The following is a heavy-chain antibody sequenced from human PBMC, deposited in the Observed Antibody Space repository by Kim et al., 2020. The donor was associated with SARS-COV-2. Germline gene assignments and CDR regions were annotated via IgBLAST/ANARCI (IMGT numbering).Heavy chain of an antibody. Sequence: RVTISVDTSKNQFSLKLSSVTAADTAVYYCARNSGDYDILTGYYTNWFDPWGQGTLVTVSS. V-gene: IGHV4-39*01. D-gene: IGHD3-9*01. CDR3: ARNSGDYDILTGYYTNWFDP. J-gene: IGHJ5*02.